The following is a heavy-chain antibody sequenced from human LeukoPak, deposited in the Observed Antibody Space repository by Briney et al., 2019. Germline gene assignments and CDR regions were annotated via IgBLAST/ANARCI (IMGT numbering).Heavy chain of an antibody. J-gene: IGHJ6*03. Sequence: SETLSLTCTVSGGSISSGGYYWSWIRQHPGKGLEWIGYIYYSGSTYYNPSLKSRVTISVDTSKNQFSLKLSSVTAADTAVYYCARESRNYDFWSGTHYYYYMDVWGKGTTVTVSS. CDR1: GGSISSGGYY. V-gene: IGHV4-31*03. D-gene: IGHD3-3*01. CDR2: IYYSGST. CDR3: ARESRNYDFWSGTHYYYYMDV.